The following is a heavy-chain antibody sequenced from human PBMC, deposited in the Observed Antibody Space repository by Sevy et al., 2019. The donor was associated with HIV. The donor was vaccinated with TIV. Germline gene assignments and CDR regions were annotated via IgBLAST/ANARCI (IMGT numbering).Heavy chain of an antibody. CDR3: ATDVWRSLGN. CDR1: GFNFNIYS. J-gene: IGHJ1*01. V-gene: IGHV3-23*01. D-gene: IGHD1-1*01. Sequence: GGSLRLSCAVSGFNFNIYSMSWVRQAPGKGLEWVSTLSFGCGKINYADSVKGRFIISRDDSKNTLYLQMNSLRAEDTAIYYCATDVWRSLGNWGRGTVVTVSS. CDR2: LSFGCGKI.